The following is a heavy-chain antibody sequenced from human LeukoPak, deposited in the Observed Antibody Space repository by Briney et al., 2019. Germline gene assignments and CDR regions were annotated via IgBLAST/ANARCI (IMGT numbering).Heavy chain of an antibody. V-gene: IGHV3-23*01. CDR2: ISGGGGST. D-gene: IGHD1-26*01. CDR3: AKGGKWDVTPFDY. Sequence: GGSLRLSCSASGFFFSSYSMHWVRQAPGKGLEWVSTISGGGGSTYYADSVKGRFTISRDNSKNTLYLQVNSLRAEDTAVYYCAKGGKWDVTPFDYWGQGTLVTVSS. J-gene: IGHJ4*02. CDR1: GFFFSSYS.